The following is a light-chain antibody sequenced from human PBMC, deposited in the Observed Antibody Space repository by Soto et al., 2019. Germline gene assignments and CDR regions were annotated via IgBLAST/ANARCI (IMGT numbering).Light chain of an antibody. CDR3: FSFTTSWTHV. Sequence: QSVLTQPASVSGSPGQSITISCTGTSSDIGAYDYVSWFQQYPGKAPKLIISEVNNRPSGVSNRFSGSKSGNVASLTISGLQADDEAEYFCFSFTTSWTHVFGTGTKVTAL. CDR2: EVN. CDR1: SSDIGAYDY. V-gene: IGLV2-14*03. J-gene: IGLJ1*01.